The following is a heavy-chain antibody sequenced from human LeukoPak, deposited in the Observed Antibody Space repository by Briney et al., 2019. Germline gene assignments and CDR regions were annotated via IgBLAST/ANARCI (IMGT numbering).Heavy chain of an antibody. CDR3: ARVGHTAMASYFDY. CDR1: GFTFSSYA. CDR2: ISSNGGST. D-gene: IGHD5-18*01. Sequence: GGSLRLSCAASGFTFSSYAMHWVRQAPGKGLEYVSAISSNGGSTYYANSVKGRFTISRDNSKNTLYLQMGSLRAEDMAVYYCARVGHTAMASYFDYWGQGTLVTVSS. J-gene: IGHJ4*02. V-gene: IGHV3-64*01.